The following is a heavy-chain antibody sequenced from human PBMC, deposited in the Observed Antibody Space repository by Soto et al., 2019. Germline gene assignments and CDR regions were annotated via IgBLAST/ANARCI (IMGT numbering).Heavy chain of an antibody. V-gene: IGHV3-64D*06. CDR3: VKDRFVNY. J-gene: IGHJ4*02. CDR1: GLSFNDYA. D-gene: IGHD3-3*01. Sequence: GGSLRLSCSASGLSFNDYAMHWVRQAAGKGLKYVSSISSNGVSTYYADSVKCRFTISRDNAKNTLYLQMNSLRVEDKAVYYCVKDRFVNYWGQGALVTVSS. CDR2: ISSNGVST.